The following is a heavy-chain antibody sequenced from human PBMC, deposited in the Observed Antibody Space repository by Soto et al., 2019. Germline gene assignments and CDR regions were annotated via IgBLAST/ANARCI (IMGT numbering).Heavy chain of an antibody. Sequence: QVQLQESGPGLVKPSQTLSLTCTVSGGSINTVNYYWSWIRQSPDKGLEWIGHIYNGGTTYNNPSLTRRVAISVHTTNNQSTLKLRSVSAADTAVYYCARGQSGDKVDYWGQGTLVTVSS. CDR3: ARGQSGDKVDY. V-gene: IGHV4-30-4*01. J-gene: IGHJ4*02. CDR1: GGSINTVNYY. D-gene: IGHD7-27*01. CDR2: IYNGGTT.